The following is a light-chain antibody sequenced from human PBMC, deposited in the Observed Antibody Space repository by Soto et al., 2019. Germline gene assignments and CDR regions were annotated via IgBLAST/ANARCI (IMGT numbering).Light chain of an antibody. CDR3: LQAYNYPRT. CDR1: QGIRND. V-gene: IGKV1-6*01. Sequence: AIQMTQAPSSLSASVGDRVTITCRASQGIRNDLGWYQQKPGRAPKLLIYAASSLQRGGPSRFSGSGSGTDFTLTISSLHPEDFATYYCLQAYNYPRTFGQGSKV. CDR2: AAS. J-gene: IGKJ1*01.